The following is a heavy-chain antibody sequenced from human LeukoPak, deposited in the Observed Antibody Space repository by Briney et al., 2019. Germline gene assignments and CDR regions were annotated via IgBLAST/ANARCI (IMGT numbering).Heavy chain of an antibody. Sequence: GGSLRLSCAASGFTFSGYEMNWVRQAPGKGLEWVSCISTSGNTIYYADSLKGRFTVSRDNARNSLYLQVNSLRAEDTALYYCARDLSYSSSWYANWFDPWGQGTLVTVSS. CDR2: ISTSGNTI. CDR1: GFTFSGYE. J-gene: IGHJ5*02. CDR3: ARDLSYSSSWYANWFDP. D-gene: IGHD6-13*01. V-gene: IGHV3-48*03.